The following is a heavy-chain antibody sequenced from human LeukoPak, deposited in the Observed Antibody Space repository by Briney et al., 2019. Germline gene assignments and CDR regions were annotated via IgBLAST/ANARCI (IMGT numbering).Heavy chain of an antibody. CDR1: GYTFTNHY. V-gene: IGHV1-46*01. D-gene: IGHD6-19*01. CDR3: ARDMGSGWYYFDY. J-gene: IGHJ4*02. CDR2: INPSGGTT. Sequence: ASVKVSCKASGYTFTNHYMHWVRQAPGEGLEWMGTINPSGGTTTYAQKFQGRVTVTRETSMSAVYMDLSSLRSEDTAVYYCARDMGSGWYYFDYWGQGTQVTVSS.